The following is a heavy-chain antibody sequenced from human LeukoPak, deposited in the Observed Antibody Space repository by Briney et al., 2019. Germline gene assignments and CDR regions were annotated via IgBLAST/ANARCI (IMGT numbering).Heavy chain of an antibody. J-gene: IGHJ4*02. CDR1: GFTFGNSW. D-gene: IGHD6-13*01. CDR3: ARDGPAAGLYFDY. CDR2: IKQDGSEK. V-gene: IGHV3-7*03. Sequence: PGGSLRLSCAASGFTFGNSWMSWVRQAPGKGLEWVASIKQDGSEKYYVDSVKGRFTIFRDNAKDSLYLQMNSLRVEDTAVYYCARDGPAAGLYFDYWGQGTLVTVSS.